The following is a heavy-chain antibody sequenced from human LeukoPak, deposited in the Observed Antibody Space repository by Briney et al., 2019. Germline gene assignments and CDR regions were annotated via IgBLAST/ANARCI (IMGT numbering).Heavy chain of an antibody. CDR1: GGSISNTNW. J-gene: IGHJ4*02. CDR3: AREGGPYRPLDY. Sequence: SETPSLTCGVSGGSISNTNWWSWVRQPPGQGLEWIGEISLTGLTHYNPSLKSRVAISVDKSENHISLKLTSVTAADTAVYYCAREGGPYRPLDYSGQGTLVTVAS. V-gene: IGHV4-4*02. CDR2: ISLTGLT.